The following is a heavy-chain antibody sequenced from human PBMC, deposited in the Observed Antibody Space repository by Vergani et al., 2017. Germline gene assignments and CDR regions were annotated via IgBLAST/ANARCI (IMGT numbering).Heavy chain of an antibody. Sequence: QLQLQELGPGLVKPSATLSLTCSVSGAPIRSSNYYWGWIRQPPGKGLEWIASIYYSGSTYYNPSLKSRVTISVDTSKNQFSLKLSSVTAADTAVYFCARHSTVEWLVKLGWIDPWGQGILVTVSS. V-gene: IGHV4-39*01. J-gene: IGHJ5*02. CDR1: GAPIRSSNYY. CDR2: IYYSGST. CDR3: ARHSTVEWLVKLGWIDP. D-gene: IGHD6-19*01.